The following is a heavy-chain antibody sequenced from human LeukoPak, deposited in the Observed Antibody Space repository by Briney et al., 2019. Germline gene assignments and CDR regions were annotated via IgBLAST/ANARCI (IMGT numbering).Heavy chain of an antibody. J-gene: IGHJ4*02. CDR3: AREGGTVTMYDY. D-gene: IGHD4-11*01. Sequence: GGSLRLSCAASGFTFSNYWIYWVRQAPGKGLVRVSRINESGRTTTYADSVKGRFTISRDNAKNTVYLQMNSLRAEDTAVYYCAREGGTVTMYDYWGQGTLVTVSS. V-gene: IGHV3-74*01. CDR1: GFTFSNYW. CDR2: INESGRTT.